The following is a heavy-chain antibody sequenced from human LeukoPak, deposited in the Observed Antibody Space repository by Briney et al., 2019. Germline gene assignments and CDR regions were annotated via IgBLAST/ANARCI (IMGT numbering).Heavy chain of an antibody. CDR1: GYTFTDYY. CDR2: INPNDGDT. D-gene: IGHD2-2*01. V-gene: IGHV1-2*02. CDR3: ARANFLYCSSTTCLFDY. J-gene: IGHJ4*02. Sequence: ASAKVSCKASGYTFTDYYMRWVPPDPGQGFEWMGWINPNDGDTNYAQKFQGRVTMTRDTSISTAHVEVSRLRSDDTAVYYCARANFLYCSSTTCLFDYWGQGTLVTVSS.